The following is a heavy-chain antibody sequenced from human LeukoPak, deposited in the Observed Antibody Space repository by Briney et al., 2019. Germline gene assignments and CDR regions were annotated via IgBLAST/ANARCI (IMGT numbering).Heavy chain of an antibody. CDR3: AELGITMIGGV. V-gene: IGHV3-9*01. CDR1: GFTFDDYG. Sequence: GGSLRLSCAASGFTFDDYGVHWVRQAPGKGLEWVSGISWNSGSVAYAESVEGRFTISRDNAKNSLYLQMNSLRAEDTAVYYCAELGITMIGGVWGKGTTVTISS. J-gene: IGHJ6*04. CDR2: ISWNSGSV. D-gene: IGHD3-10*02.